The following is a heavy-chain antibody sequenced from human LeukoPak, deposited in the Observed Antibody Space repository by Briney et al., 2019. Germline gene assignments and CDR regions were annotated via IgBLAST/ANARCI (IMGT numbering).Heavy chain of an antibody. J-gene: IGHJ4*02. CDR2: IIPMFGTP. D-gene: IGHD3-10*01. V-gene: IGHV1-69*13. Sequence: ASVKVSCKASGGTFSSYAINWVRQAPGQGLEWMGGIIPMFGTPNYAQKFQGRVTITADESTSTAYMELSSLRFEDTAVYYCATTPGKLWFGELSRWGQGTLVTVSS. CDR1: GGTFSSYA. CDR3: ATTPGKLWFGELSR.